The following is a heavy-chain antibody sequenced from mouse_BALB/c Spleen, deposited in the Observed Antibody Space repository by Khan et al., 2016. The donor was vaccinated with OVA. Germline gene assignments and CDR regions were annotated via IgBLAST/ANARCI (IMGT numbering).Heavy chain of an antibody. CDR3: ARDAGRY. J-gene: IGHJ4*01. D-gene: IGHD3-3*01. CDR2: INPKNGVT. V-gene: IGHV1-26*01. CDR1: GYTFTEYT. Sequence: EVQLQQSGPELVKPGASVKISCKTSGYTFTEYTLHWVKQSHGKSLEWIGVINPKNGVTSYNQKFKGKATLTVDKSSKPAYMEFRSLTSEDSAVYYCARDAGRYWGQGTSVTVSS.